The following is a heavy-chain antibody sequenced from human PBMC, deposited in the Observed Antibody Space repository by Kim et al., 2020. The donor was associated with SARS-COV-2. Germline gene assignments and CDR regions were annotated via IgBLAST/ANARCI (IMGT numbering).Heavy chain of an antibody. CDR3: AREGTALTGYYGWDWYFDL. Sequence: GGSPRLSCAASGFTVSSNYMSWVRQAPGKGLEWVSVIYSGGSTYYADSVKGRFTISRDNSKNTLYLQMNSLRAEDTAVYYCAREGTALTGYYGWDWYFDLWGRGTLVTVSS. D-gene: IGHD3-9*01. J-gene: IGHJ2*01. CDR2: IYSGGST. CDR1: GFTVSSNY. V-gene: IGHV3-53*01.